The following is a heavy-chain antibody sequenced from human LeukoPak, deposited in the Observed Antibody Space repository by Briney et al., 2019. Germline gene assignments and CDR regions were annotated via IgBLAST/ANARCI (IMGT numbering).Heavy chain of an antibody. D-gene: IGHD2-2*01. V-gene: IGHV3-33*01. J-gene: IGHJ4*02. CDR3: ARDGVVVVPAANSIAAAGPLDY. Sequence: PGRSLRLSCAASGFTFSSYGMHWVRQAPGKGLEWVAVIWYDGSNKYYADSVKGRFTISRDNSKNTLYLQMNSLRAEDTAVYYCARDGVVVVPAANSIAAAGPLDYSGQGTLVTVSS. CDR2: IWYDGSNK. CDR1: GFTFSSYG.